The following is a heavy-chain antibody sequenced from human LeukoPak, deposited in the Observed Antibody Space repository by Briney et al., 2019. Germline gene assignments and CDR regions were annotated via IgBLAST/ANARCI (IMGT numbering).Heavy chain of an antibody. Sequence: GGSLRLSCAASGFTFSSSAMTWVRQAPGKGLEWVSTITASGGSTYYADSVKGRFTISRDDSKNTLYLQMNSLRAEDTAVYYCASRQRGGFDTWGQGTMVPVSS. V-gene: IGHV3-23*01. J-gene: IGHJ3*02. D-gene: IGHD1-1*01. CDR2: ITASGGST. CDR1: GFTFSSSA. CDR3: ASRQRGGFDT.